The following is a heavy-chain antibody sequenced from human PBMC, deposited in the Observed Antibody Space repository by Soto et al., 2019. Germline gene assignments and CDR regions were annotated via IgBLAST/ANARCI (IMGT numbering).Heavy chain of an antibody. D-gene: IGHD3-16*01. J-gene: IGHJ4*02. CDR1: GYTFTSHG. Sequence: QVQLVQSGAEVKKPGASVKVSCKASGYTFTSHGISWVRQAPGQGLEWRGWVSGYNGNTKYAKEFQGRDTMTTDTSTTTAYMELRSLTSDDTAVYYCARDLGAKVYYWGQGTLVTVSS. V-gene: IGHV1-18*01. CDR2: VSGYNGNT. CDR3: ARDLGAKVYY.